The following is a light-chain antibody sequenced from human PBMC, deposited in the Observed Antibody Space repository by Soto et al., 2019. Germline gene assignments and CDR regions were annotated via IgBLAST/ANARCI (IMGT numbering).Light chain of an antibody. CDR3: VAWDDSLNGHV. Sequence: QLVLTQPPSVSEAPRQRVTISCSGSSSNTGNNAVSWYQQLPGKAPKLLMYYDDLLPSGVSDRFSGSKSGTSASLAISGLQSEDEADYYCVAWDDSLNGHVFGTGTKVSVL. J-gene: IGLJ1*01. V-gene: IGLV1-36*01. CDR1: SSNTGNNA. CDR2: YDD.